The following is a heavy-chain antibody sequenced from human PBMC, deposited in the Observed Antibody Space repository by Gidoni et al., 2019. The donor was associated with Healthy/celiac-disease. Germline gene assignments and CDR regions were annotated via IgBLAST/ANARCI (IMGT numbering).Heavy chain of an antibody. CDR2: ISWDGGST. J-gene: IGHJ6*03. V-gene: IGHV3-43*01. Sequence: EVQLVESGGVVVQPGGSRRLSCAASGFPFYDYTMHWVRQAPGKGLEWVSLISWDGGSTYYADSVKGRFTISRDNSKNSLYLQMNSLRTEDTALYYCAKESVGYYMDVWGKGTTATVSS. D-gene: IGHD2-15*01. CDR1: GFPFYDYT. CDR3: AKESVGYYMDV.